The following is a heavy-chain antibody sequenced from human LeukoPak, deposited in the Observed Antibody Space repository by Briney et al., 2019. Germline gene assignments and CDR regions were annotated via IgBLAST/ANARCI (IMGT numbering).Heavy chain of an antibody. CDR1: GFPFSSYA. CDR2: FGATGGDL. V-gene: IGHV3-23*01. D-gene: IGHD6-13*01. Sequence: PGGSLRLSCAASGFPFSSYAMTWVRQAPGKGLEWVSAFGATGGDLYYADSVKGRFTISRDNSKNTLYLQIHSLRAEDTAIYYCAKYLAAGKFYFDYWGQGTLVTVSS. J-gene: IGHJ4*02. CDR3: AKYLAAGKFYFDY.